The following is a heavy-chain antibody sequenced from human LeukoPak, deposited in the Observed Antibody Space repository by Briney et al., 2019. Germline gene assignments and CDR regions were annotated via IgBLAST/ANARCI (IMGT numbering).Heavy chain of an antibody. D-gene: IGHD5-18*01. CDR1: GGSISSSSYY. CDR3: ARTEESGYSYRYFGYYYYMDV. CDR2: IYYSGST. Sequence: SETLSLTCTVSGGSISSSSYYWGWIRQPPGKGLEWIGSIYYSGSTHYNPSLKSRVTISVDTSKNQFSLKLSSVTAADTAVYYCARTEESGYSYRYFGYYYYMDVWGKGTTVTVPS. J-gene: IGHJ6*03. V-gene: IGHV4-39*07.